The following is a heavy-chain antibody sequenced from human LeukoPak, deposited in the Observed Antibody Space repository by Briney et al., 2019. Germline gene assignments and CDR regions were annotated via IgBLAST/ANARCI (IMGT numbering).Heavy chain of an antibody. CDR3: AKDMSATVSSPTLDY. J-gene: IGHJ4*02. CDR1: GFTFDDYA. CDR2: ISLNGGDI. V-gene: IGHV3-9*01. Sequence: PGRSLRLSCAASGFTFDDYAMQWVRQAPGKGLEWVAGISLNGGDIAYADSVKGRFTISRDNAKNSLYLQMNSLRPEDTAIYYCAKDMSATVSSPTLDYWGQGTLVTVSS. D-gene: IGHD2-2*01.